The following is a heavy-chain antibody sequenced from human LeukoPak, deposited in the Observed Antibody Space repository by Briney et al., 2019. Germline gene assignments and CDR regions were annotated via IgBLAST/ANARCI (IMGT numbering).Heavy chain of an antibody. Sequence: GGSLRLSCAASGFTFSCNAMHWVRQAPGKGLEWVSVIYSGGSTYYADSVKGRFTISRDNSKNTLYLQMNSLRAEDTAVYYCARMAVVRGVPFDYWGQGTLVTVSS. CDR3: ARMAVVRGVPFDY. J-gene: IGHJ4*02. V-gene: IGHV3-66*01. CDR1: GFTFSCNA. CDR2: IYSGGST. D-gene: IGHD3-10*01.